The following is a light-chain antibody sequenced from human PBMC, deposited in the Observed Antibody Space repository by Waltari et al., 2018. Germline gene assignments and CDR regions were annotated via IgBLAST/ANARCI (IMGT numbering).Light chain of an antibody. CDR3: QQYGPSYT. CDR1: QPVSSSD. J-gene: IGKJ2*01. Sequence: EIVLTQSPDTLSLSPGERATLSCRASQPVSSSDLAWYQQIPGRAPRLLIYDASNRATGIPDRFIAGGAGTDFTLTITRLEPEDVAVYYCQQYGPSYTFGQGTKLEI. CDR2: DAS. V-gene: IGKV3-20*01.